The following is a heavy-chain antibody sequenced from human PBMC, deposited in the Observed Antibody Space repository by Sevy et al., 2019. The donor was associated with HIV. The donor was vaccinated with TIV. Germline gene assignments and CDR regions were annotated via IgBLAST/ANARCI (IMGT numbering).Heavy chain of an antibody. CDR3: TRDLPPSATTVAHFDY. V-gene: IGHV3-48*03. D-gene: IGHD4-17*01. Sequence: GGSLRLSCAASGFTFSSYEMNWVRQAPGKGLEWVSFIGYSGSTISYSDSVKGRFTISRDNAKNSLFLQMNSLRAGDTAVYYCTRDLPPSATTVAHFDYWGQGTLVTVSS. CDR1: GFTFSSYE. CDR2: IGYSGSTI. J-gene: IGHJ4*02.